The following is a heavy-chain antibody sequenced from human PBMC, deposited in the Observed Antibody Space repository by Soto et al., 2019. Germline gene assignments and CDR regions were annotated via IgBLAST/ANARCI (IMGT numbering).Heavy chain of an antibody. Sequence: SETLSLTCTVSGGSISSGGYYWSWIRQHPGKGLEWIGYIYYSGSTYYNPSLKSRVTISVDTSKNQFSLKLSSVTAADTAVYYCARTHLGYCSGGSCYPGYYFDYWGQGTLVTVSS. V-gene: IGHV4-31*02. J-gene: IGHJ4*02. CDR1: GGSISSGGYY. CDR3: ARTHLGYCSGGSCYPGYYFDY. CDR2: IYYSGST. D-gene: IGHD2-15*01.